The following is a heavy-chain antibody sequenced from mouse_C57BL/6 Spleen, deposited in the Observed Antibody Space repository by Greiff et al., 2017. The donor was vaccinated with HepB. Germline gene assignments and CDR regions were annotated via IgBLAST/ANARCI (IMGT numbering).Heavy chain of an antibody. J-gene: IGHJ1*03. CDR3: TRRYYYGSSYTTYFDV. Sequence: VQLQQSGAELVRPGASVTLSCKASGYTFTDYEMHWVKQTPVHGLEWIGAIDPETGGTAYNQKFKGKAILTADKSSSTAYMELRSLTSEDSAVYYCTRRYYYGSSYTTYFDVWGTGTTVTVSS. D-gene: IGHD1-1*01. CDR2: IDPETGGT. CDR1: GYTFTDYE. V-gene: IGHV1-15*01.